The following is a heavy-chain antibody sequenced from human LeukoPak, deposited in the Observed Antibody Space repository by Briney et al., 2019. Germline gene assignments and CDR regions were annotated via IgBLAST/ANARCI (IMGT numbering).Heavy chain of an antibody. Sequence: GASVKVSCKASGYTFTSYGISWVRQAPGQGLEWMGWISAYNGNTNYAQKLQGRVTMTTDTSTSTAYMELRSLRSGDTAVYYCAREAPGIAAAGTGWFDPWGQGTLVTVSS. D-gene: IGHD6-13*01. CDR2: ISAYNGNT. V-gene: IGHV1-18*01. J-gene: IGHJ5*02. CDR3: AREAPGIAAAGTGWFDP. CDR1: GYTFTSYG.